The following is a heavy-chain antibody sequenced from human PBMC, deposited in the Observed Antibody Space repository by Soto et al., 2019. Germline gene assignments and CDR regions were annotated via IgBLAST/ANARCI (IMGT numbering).Heavy chain of an antibody. CDR1: GYSFTSYC. CDR2: IYPGDSDT. D-gene: IGHD5-12*01. J-gene: IGHJ6*03. V-gene: IGHV5-51*01. CDR3: ARHLISGYDFGYYYYYMDV. Sequence: GESLKISCKGSGYSFTSYCIGWVRQMPGKGLEWMGIIYPGDSDTRYSPSFQGQVTISADKSISTAYLQWSSLKASDTAMYYCARHLISGYDFGYYYYYMDVWGKGTTVTVSS.